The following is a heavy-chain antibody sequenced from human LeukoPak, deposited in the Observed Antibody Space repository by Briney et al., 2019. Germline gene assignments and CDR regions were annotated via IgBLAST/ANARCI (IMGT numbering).Heavy chain of an antibody. CDR1: GYTFTSYD. CDR3: ARDLTTVTTHNWFDP. J-gene: IGHJ5*02. Sequence: ASVKVSCKASGYTFTSYDINWVRQATGQGLEWMGWMNPNSGNTGYAQKFQGRVTMTRNTSISTAYMELSSLRSEDTAVYYCARDLTTVTTHNWFDPWGQGTLVTVSS. D-gene: IGHD4-11*01. V-gene: IGHV1-8*01. CDR2: MNPNSGNT.